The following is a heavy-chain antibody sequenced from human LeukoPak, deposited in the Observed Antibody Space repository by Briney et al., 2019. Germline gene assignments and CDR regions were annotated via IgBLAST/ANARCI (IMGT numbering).Heavy chain of an antibody. Sequence: SQTLSLTCAISGDSVSSNSAAWIWIRQSPSRGLEWLGRTYYRSKWYTEYAVFVKSRITINPDTSKNQFSLQLSSVNPEDTAVYYCARLGSGSNYWGQGTLVTVSS. D-gene: IGHD3-10*01. CDR3: ARLGSGSNY. V-gene: IGHV6-1*01. CDR1: GDSVSSNSAA. CDR2: TYYRSKWYT. J-gene: IGHJ4*02.